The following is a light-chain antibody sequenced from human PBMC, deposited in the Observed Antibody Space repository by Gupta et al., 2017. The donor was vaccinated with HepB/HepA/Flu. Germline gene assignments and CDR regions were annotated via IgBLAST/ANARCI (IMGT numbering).Light chain of an antibody. Sequence: EIVMTQSPATLSVSPGERATLSCRASQSVSSNLAWYQQKPGQAPRLLIYGASTRATGIPAWCSGRGSGAVFTLTISSLQSEDFAVYYCQQYNYCLFTFGQGTKLEIK. CDR3: QQYNYCLFT. CDR1: QSVSSN. J-gene: IGKJ2*01. V-gene: IGKV3-15*01. CDR2: GAS.